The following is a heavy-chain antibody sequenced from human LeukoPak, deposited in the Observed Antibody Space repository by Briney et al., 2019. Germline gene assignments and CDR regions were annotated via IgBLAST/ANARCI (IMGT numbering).Heavy chain of an antibody. D-gene: IGHD2-2*01. CDR3: ARGQQRPGYCSSTSCGHFDY. CDR1: GYTFTGYY. Sequence: ASVKVSCKASGYTFTGYYMHWVRQATGQGLEWMGWMNPNSGNTGYAQKFQGRVTITRNTSISTAYMELSSLRSEDTAVYYCARGQQRPGYCSSTSCGHFDYWGQGTLVTVSS. CDR2: MNPNSGNT. J-gene: IGHJ4*02. V-gene: IGHV1-8*03.